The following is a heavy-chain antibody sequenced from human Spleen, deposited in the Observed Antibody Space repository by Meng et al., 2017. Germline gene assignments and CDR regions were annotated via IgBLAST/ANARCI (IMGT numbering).Heavy chain of an antibody. CDR2: IYHTGST. Sequence: QVQLQESGPGLVKPSETLSLTCAVSGGSISSDTWWSWVRQPPGKGLEWIGEIYHTGSTNYNPSLKSRVTMSVDKSNNQFSLKLTSVTAADTAVYHCLRGSGGSVWGQGTLVTVSS. CDR3: LRGSGGSV. CDR1: GGSISSDTW. V-gene: IGHV4-4*02. J-gene: IGHJ1*01. D-gene: IGHD3-10*01.